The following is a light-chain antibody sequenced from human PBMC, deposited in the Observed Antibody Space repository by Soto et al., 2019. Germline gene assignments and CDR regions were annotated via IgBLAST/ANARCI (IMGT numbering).Light chain of an antibody. CDR2: GAS. J-gene: IGKJ1*01. V-gene: IGKV3-20*01. Sequence: EIVLTQSPGTLSLSPGERATRSCRASQSIKSSSLAWYQQRPGQAPRLLIYGASSRATGIPDKFSGSGSGTDFTLTIGRLEPEDFAIYYCQQYGSSPRTFGQGTKVDIK. CDR3: QQYGSSPRT. CDR1: QSIKSSS.